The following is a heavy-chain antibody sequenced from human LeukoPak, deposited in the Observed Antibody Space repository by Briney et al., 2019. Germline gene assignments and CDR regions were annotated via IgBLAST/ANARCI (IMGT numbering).Heavy chain of an antibody. CDR3: ARDRSIRGYSGYDSSYYGMDV. D-gene: IGHD5-12*01. J-gene: IGHJ6*02. V-gene: IGHV1-18*01. CDR1: GYTFTSYG. CDR2: ISAYSGDT. Sequence: ASVKVSCKASGYTFTSYGISWVRQAPGQGLEWMGWISAYSGDTNYAQKFQGRATMTTDTSTSTAYMELRSLSSDDTAVYYCARDRSIRGYSGYDSSYYGMDVWGQGTTVTVSS.